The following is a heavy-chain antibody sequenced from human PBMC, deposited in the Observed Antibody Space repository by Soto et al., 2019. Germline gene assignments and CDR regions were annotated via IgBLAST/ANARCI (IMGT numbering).Heavy chain of an antibody. Sequence: GSPRLCCSASGFTFSSNAISWLRQAPRKGLEWVSAISGSGGSTYYADSVKGRFTISRDNSKSTLYLQMNSLRAEDTAVYYCAKGHCSGGSCYSGIYYWGQGTLVTVSS. D-gene: IGHD2-15*01. CDR2: ISGSGGST. J-gene: IGHJ4*02. CDR3: AKGHCSGGSCYSGIYY. V-gene: IGHV3-23*01. CDR1: GFTFSSNA.